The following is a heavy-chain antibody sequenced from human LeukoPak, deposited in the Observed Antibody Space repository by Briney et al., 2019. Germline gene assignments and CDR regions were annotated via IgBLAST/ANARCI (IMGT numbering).Heavy chain of an antibody. J-gene: IGHJ4*02. Sequence: PGGSLRLSCAASGFTFSSYGMHWVRQAPGKGLEWVAVISYDGSNKYYADSVKGRFTISRDNSKNTLYLQMNSLRAEDTAVYYCAKEGTYYYDSSGTHYFDYWGQGTLVTVSS. CDR1: GFTFSSYG. CDR2: ISYDGSNK. D-gene: IGHD3-22*01. V-gene: IGHV3-30*18. CDR3: AKEGTYYYDSSGTHYFDY.